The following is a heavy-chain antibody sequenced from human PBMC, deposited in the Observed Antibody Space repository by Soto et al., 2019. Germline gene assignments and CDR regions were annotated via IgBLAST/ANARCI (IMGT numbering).Heavy chain of an antibody. D-gene: IGHD6-13*01. CDR3: ARTSTYSSSEGAFDI. CDR1: GFTFSSYA. V-gene: IGHV3-64D*08. J-gene: IGHJ3*02. Sequence: VGSLRLSCSASGFTFSSYAMHWVRQAPGKGLEYVSAISSNGGSTYYADSVKGRFTISRDNSKNTLYLQMSSLRSEDTAVYYCARTSTYSSSEGAFDIWGQGTMVTVSS. CDR2: ISSNGGST.